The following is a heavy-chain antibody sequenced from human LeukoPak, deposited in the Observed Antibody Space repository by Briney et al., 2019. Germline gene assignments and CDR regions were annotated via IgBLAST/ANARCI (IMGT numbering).Heavy chain of an antibody. CDR3: VRDSDDYYWALDF. CDR2: TYHRSRWGN. CDR1: GDSVSNNIAT. D-gene: IGHD3-10*01. Sequence: SQTLSLTCAISGDSVSNNIATWSWVRQSPSRGLEWLGRTYHRSRWGNDYAISVKGRITINPDTSRNQFSLQLNSVTPEDTAVYYCVRDSDDYYWALDFWGQGTPVTVSS. J-gene: IGHJ4*02. V-gene: IGHV6-1*01.